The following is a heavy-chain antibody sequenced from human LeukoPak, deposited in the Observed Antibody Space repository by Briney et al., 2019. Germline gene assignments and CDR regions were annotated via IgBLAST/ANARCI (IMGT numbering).Heavy chain of an antibody. V-gene: IGHV4-59*01. CDR3: AREGYDILTGYSNWFDP. D-gene: IGHD3-9*01. J-gene: IGHJ5*02. CDR2: IYYSGST. Sequence: SETLSLTCTVSGGSISSYYWSWIRQPPGKGLEWIGYIYYSGSTNYNPSLKSRVTISVDTSKNQFSLKLSSVTAADTAVYYCAREGYDILTGYSNWFDPWGQGTLVTVSS. CDR1: GGSISSYY.